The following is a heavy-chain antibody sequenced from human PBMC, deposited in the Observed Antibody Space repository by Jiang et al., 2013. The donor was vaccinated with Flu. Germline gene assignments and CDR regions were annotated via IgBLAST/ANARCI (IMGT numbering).Heavy chain of an antibody. CDR1: GYTFTSYD. CDR2: MNPNSGNT. D-gene: IGHD6-13*01. Sequence: AAEVKKPGASVKVSCKASGYTFTSYDINWVRQATGQGLEWMGWMNPNSGNTAYAQKFQGRVTMTRNTSISTAYMELSSLRSEDTAVYYCARRIAAGGTVLGYWGQGTLVTVSS. J-gene: IGHJ4*02. CDR3: ARRIAAGGTVLGY. V-gene: IGHV1-8*01.